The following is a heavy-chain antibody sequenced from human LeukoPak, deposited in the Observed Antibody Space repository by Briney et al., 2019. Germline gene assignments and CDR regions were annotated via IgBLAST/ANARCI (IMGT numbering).Heavy chain of an antibody. D-gene: IGHD2-21*01. Sequence: SETLSLTCAVYGGSFSGYFWSWIRQAPGRGLEWIGQIDHSGTTSYNPSLKRRVTLSVDTSKNQFSLKLSSVTAADTAVYYCARVGEPYDYWGQGTLVTVSS. CDR2: IDHSGTT. CDR1: GGSFSGYF. CDR3: ARVGEPYDY. J-gene: IGHJ4*02. V-gene: IGHV4-34*01.